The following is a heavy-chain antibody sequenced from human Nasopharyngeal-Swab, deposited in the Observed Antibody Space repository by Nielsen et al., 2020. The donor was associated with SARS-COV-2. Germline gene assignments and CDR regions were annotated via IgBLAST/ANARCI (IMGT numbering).Heavy chain of an antibody. D-gene: IGHD3-3*01. CDR3: ARDRVTGFLGQVYYYYGMDV. CDR2: IYYSGST. V-gene: IGHV4-59*13. J-gene: IGHJ6*02. Sequence: PGKGLEWIGYIYYSGSTNYNPSLKSRVTISVDTSKNQFSLKLSSVTAADTAVYYCARDRVTGFLGQVYYYYGMDVWGQGTTVTVSS.